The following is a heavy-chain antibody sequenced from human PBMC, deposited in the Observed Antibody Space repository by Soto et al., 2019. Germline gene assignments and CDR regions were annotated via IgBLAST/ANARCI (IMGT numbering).Heavy chain of an antibody. CDR1: GGSISSSSYY. CDR3: ARAYYYDSSGYYLFDY. Sequence: SETLSLTCTVSGGSISSSSYYWSWIRQPPGKGQEWIGYIYYSGSTNYNPSLKSRVTISVDTSKNQFSLKLSSVTAADTAVYYCARAYYYDSSGYYLFDYWGQGALVTVSS. D-gene: IGHD3-22*01. V-gene: IGHV4-61*01. CDR2: IYYSGST. J-gene: IGHJ4*02.